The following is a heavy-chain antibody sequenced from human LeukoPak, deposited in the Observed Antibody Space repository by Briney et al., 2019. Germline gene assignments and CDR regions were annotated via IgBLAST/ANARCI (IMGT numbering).Heavy chain of an antibody. CDR1: RFTFSSYW. V-gene: IGHV3-7*01. D-gene: IGHD3-10*01. J-gene: IGHJ5*02. Sequence: PGGSLRLSCAASRFTFSSYWMSWVRQAPGKGLEWVANIKQDGSEKYYVDSVKGRFTISRDNAKNSLYLQMNSLRAEDTAVYYCARVKYYFGSGFNWFDAWGQGTLVTVSS. CDR2: IKQDGSEK. CDR3: ARVKYYFGSGFNWFDA.